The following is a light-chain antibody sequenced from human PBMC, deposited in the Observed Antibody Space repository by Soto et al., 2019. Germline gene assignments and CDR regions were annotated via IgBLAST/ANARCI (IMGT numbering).Light chain of an antibody. CDR1: SGSVSSSYY. CDR3: ALYMGSGISL. Sequence: QAVVTQEPSFSVSPGGTVTVTCGLTSGSVSSSYYSTWYQQTPGQAPRTLIYNTNTRSSGVPDRFSGSILGNKAALTITGAQADDESVYYCALYMGSGISLFGGGTKVTVL. V-gene: IGLV8-61*01. J-gene: IGLJ3*02. CDR2: NTN.